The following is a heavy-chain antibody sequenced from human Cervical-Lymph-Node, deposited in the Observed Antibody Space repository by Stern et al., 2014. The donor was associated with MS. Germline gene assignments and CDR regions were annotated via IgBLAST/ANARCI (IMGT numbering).Heavy chain of an antibody. CDR2: INPSGGST. V-gene: IGHV1-46*01. D-gene: IGHD3-22*01. J-gene: IGHJ4*02. Sequence: EQLVQSGAEVKKPGASVKVSCKASGYPFTSYYMHWVRQAPGQGLEWMGIINPSGGSTSYAQKFQGRVTMTRDTSTSTVYMELSSLRSEDTAVYYCARSPNYYDSSDRYYFDYWGQGTLVTVSS. CDR1: GYPFTSYY. CDR3: ARSPNYYDSSDRYYFDY.